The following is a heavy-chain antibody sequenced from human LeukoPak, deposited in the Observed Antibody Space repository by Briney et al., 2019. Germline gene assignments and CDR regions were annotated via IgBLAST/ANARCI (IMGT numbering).Heavy chain of an antibody. CDR3: ARARAGNYYGSGSYQGYMDV. CDR1: GFTFDDYG. Sequence: GGSLRLSCAASGFTFDDYGMSWVRQAPGKGLERVSGINWNGGSTGYADSVKGRFTISRDNAKNSLYLQMNSLRAEDTALYYCARARAGNYYGSGSYQGYMDVWGKGTTVTVSS. CDR2: INWNGGST. D-gene: IGHD3-10*01. J-gene: IGHJ6*03. V-gene: IGHV3-20*04.